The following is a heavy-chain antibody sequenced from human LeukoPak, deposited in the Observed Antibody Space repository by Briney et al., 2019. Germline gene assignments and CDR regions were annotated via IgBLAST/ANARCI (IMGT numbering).Heavy chain of an antibody. D-gene: IGHD6-19*01. CDR2: ISYDGSNK. Sequence: QPGRSLRLSYAASGFTFSSYAMHWVRQAPGKGLEWVAVISYDGSNKYYADSVKGRFTISRDNSKNTLYLQMNSLRAEDTAVYYCARTIPTNPTQQWLVRVGAFDIWGQGTMVTVSS. CDR3: ARTIPTNPTQQWLVRVGAFDI. J-gene: IGHJ3*02. CDR1: GFTFSSYA. V-gene: IGHV3-30*14.